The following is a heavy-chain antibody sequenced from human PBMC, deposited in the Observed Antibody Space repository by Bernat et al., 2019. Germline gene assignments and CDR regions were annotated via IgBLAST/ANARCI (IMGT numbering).Heavy chain of an antibody. J-gene: IGHJ4*02. CDR2: INAGNGNT. Sequence: QVQLVQSGAEVKKPGASVKVSCKASGYTFTSYAMHWVRQAPGQRLEWMGWINAGNGNTKYSQKFQGRVTITRDTSASTAYMELSSLRSEDTAVYYCARGSGVRGVIMSLPDYWGQGTLVTVSS. CDR3: ARGSGVRGVIMSLPDY. D-gene: IGHD3-10*01. CDR1: GYTFTSYA. V-gene: IGHV1-3*01.